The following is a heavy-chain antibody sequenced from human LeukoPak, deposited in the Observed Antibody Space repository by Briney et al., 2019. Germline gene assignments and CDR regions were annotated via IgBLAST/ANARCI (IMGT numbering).Heavy chain of an antibody. CDR2: IYYSGST. CDR1: GGSISSSSYY. J-gene: IGHJ4*02. CDR3: ARDNIVVVAATKAYYFDY. V-gene: IGHV4-39*02. Sequence: SETLSLTCTVSGGSISSSSYYWGWFRQPPGRGLEWIGSIYYSGSTYYNPSFKSRVTISVDTSKNQFSLKLSSVTAADTAVYYCARDNIVVVAATKAYYFDYWGQGTLVTVSS. D-gene: IGHD2-15*01.